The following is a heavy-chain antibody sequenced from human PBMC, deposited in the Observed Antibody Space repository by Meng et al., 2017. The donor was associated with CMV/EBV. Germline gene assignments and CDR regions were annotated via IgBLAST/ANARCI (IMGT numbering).Heavy chain of an antibody. V-gene: IGHV3-23*01. CDR3: ARDSSSWYSRDYYYYDMDV. CDR2: ISGSGGST. Sequence: GESLKISCAASGFTFSSYAMSWVRQAPGKGLEWVSAISGSGGSTYYADSVKGRFTISRDNSKNTLYLQMNSLRAEDTAVYYCARDSSSWYSRDYYYYDMDVWGQGTTVTVSS. D-gene: IGHD6-13*01. CDR1: GFTFSSYA. J-gene: IGHJ6*02.